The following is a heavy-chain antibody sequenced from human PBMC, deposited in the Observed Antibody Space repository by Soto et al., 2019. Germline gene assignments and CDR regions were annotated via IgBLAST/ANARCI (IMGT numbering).Heavy chain of an antibody. CDR3: ARVGVWGNIAAPLGAFDI. CDR1: GGSISSYY. D-gene: IGHD6-6*01. V-gene: IGHV4-59*01. CDR2: IYYSGST. Sequence: SETLSLTCTVSGGSISSYYWSWIRQPPGKGLEWIGYIYYSGSTNYDPSLKSRVTISVDTSKNQFSLKLSSVTAADTAVYYCARVGVWGNIAAPLGAFDIWGQGTMVTVSS. J-gene: IGHJ3*02.